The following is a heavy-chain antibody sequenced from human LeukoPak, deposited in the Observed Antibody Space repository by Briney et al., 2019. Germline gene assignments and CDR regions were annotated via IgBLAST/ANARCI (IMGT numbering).Heavy chain of an antibody. CDR2: IYYSGST. CDR3: ARRHGDSISRGAFDI. CDR1: GGSISSSNW. J-gene: IGHJ3*02. Sequence: ASETLSLTCAVSGGSISSSNWWSWVRQPPGKGLEWIGYIYYSGSTNYNPSLKSRVTISVDTSKNQFSLKLSSVTAADTAVYYCARRHGDSISRGAFDIWGQGTMVTVSS. V-gene: IGHV4-4*02. D-gene: IGHD2-2*03.